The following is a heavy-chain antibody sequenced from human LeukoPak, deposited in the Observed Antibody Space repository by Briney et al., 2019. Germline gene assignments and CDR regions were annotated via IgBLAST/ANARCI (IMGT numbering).Heavy chain of an antibody. CDR1: GFTFFNYW. D-gene: IGHD4/OR15-4a*01. Sequence: GGSLRLSCAASGFTFFNYWMSRVRQAPGKGLEWVANINLEGSQKYYVDSLKGRFTISRDNANNLLYLQMNSLRAEDTAVYYCARDVDYANPRHDYWGQGTLVTVSS. CDR3: ARDVDYANPRHDY. V-gene: IGHV3-7*01. J-gene: IGHJ4*02. CDR2: INLEGSQK.